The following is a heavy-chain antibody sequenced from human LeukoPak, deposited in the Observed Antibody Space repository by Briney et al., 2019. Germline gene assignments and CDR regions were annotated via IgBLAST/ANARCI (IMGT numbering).Heavy chain of an antibody. CDR1: GFTFDDYA. V-gene: IGHV3-9*01. CDR3: ARSSGIYYDSSGIDY. Sequence: GGSLRLSCAASGFTFDDYAMHWVRQAPGKGLEWVSGISWNSGSIDYADSVKGRFTISRDNAKNSLYLQMNSLRAEDTAVYYCARSSGIYYDSSGIDYWGQGTLVTVSS. D-gene: IGHD3-22*01. J-gene: IGHJ4*02. CDR2: ISWNSGSI.